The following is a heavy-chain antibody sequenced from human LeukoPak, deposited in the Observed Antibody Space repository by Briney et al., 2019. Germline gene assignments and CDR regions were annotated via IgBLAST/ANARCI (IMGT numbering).Heavy chain of an antibody. Sequence: ASVKVSCKTSGYTFTGYYVHYVRQAPGQALEWMGRINPNSGDTNYAQHFQGRVTMTRDTSITTAYMDLSRLTSDDTAVYYCARDYCGGDCFPDYWGQGTLVTVSS. CDR2: INPNSGDT. CDR1: GYTFTGYY. J-gene: IGHJ4*02. V-gene: IGHV1-2*06. CDR3: ARDYCGGDCFPDY. D-gene: IGHD2-21*02.